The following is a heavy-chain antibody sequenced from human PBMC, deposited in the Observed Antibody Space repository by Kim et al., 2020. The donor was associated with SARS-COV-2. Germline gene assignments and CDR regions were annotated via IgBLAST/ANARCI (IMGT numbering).Heavy chain of an antibody. CDR3: ARGAKHCTGGGCYDY. Sequence: QEFKGRYTMTGDTSASTVYMELTSLRSEDTAVYFCARGAKHCTGGGCYDYWGQGTLVTVSS. D-gene: IGHD2-15*01. J-gene: IGHJ4*02. V-gene: IGHV1-46*01.